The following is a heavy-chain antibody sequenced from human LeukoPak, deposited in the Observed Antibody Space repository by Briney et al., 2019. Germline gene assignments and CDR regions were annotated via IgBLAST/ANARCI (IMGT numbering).Heavy chain of an antibody. CDR1: GGSISTDGYY. CDR3: ATAVGGHSSPGN. Sequence: SETLSLTCTVSGGSISTDGYYWSCIRQPPGKGLEWIGYIYHTGSAYYSPPLKGRVYISVDRSKNQFSLTLSSVTTADTAVYYCATAVGGHSSPGNWGQGTLVTVSS. CDR2: IYHTGSA. J-gene: IGHJ4*02. D-gene: IGHD1-26*01. V-gene: IGHV4-30-2*01.